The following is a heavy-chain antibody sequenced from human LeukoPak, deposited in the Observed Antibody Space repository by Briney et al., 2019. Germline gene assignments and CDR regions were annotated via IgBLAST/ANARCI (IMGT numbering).Heavy chain of an antibody. J-gene: IGHJ4*02. V-gene: IGHV3-23*01. D-gene: IGHD1-26*01. CDR2: ISGSGVST. CDR1: GFTFSSYS. CDR3: AKVASGSYYNWPFDY. Sequence: GGSLRLSCAASGFTFSSYSMNWVRQTPGKGLEWVSAISGSGVSTYYVDSVKGRFTISRDNSKNTLYLQMNSLRAEDTAVYYCAKVASGSYYNWPFDYWGQGTLVTVSS.